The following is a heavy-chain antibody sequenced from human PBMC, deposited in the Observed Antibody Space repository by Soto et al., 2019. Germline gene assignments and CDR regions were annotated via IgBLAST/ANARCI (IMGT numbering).Heavy chain of an antibody. J-gene: IGHJ6*02. CDR2: INHSGST. Sequence: PSETLSLTCAVYGGSSSSYYWTWFRQPPGKGLEWIGEINHSGSTNYNPSLKSRVTISADTSKNQFSLKLRSVTAADTAVYYCASHREFYYYYGMDVWGQGTTVT. CDR1: GGSSSSYY. V-gene: IGHV4-34*01. CDR3: ASHREFYYYYGMDV. D-gene: IGHD3-10*01.